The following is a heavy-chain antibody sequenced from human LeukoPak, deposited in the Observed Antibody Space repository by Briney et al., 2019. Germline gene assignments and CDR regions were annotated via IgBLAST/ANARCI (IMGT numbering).Heavy chain of an antibody. Sequence: GGSLRLSCAASGFTFSSYTMDWVRQAPGKGLEWVSSISGSATHKYYADSVKGRFTISRYNAKNSVYLQVNSLRAEDTAVYYCAREGLYSGSVSSDLDYWGQGTLVSVSS. CDR1: GFTFSSYT. CDR3: AREGLYSGSVSSDLDY. CDR2: ISGSATHK. D-gene: IGHD3-10*01. J-gene: IGHJ4*02. V-gene: IGHV3-21*01.